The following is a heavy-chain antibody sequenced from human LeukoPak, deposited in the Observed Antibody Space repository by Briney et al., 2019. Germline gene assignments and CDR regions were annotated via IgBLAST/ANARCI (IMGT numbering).Heavy chain of an antibody. CDR1: GYTFTSYG. V-gene: IGHV1-18*01. J-gene: IGHJ4*02. Sequence: GASVKVSCKASGYTFTSYGISWVRQAPGQGLEWMGWISAYNGNTNYAQKLQGRVTMTTDTSTNTAYMELRSLRSDDTAVYYCARNAYYDSSGYYYTFDYWGQGTLVTVSS. CDR2: ISAYNGNT. CDR3: ARNAYYDSSGYYYTFDY. D-gene: IGHD3-22*01.